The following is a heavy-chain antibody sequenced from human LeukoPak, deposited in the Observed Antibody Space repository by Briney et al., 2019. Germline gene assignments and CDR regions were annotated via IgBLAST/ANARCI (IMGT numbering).Heavy chain of an antibody. CDR3: ARALVAGVTLNALDI. V-gene: IGHV3-74*01. J-gene: IGHJ3*02. D-gene: IGHD2-15*01. CDR1: GFSFSSYW. CDR2: IQYDGSTT. Sequence: GGSLRLSCAASGFSFSSYWMHWVRQVPGKGLVWVARIQYDGSTTNYADSVKGRFTISRDNAKETLYVQMNSLRAEDTAGYYCARALVAGVTLNALDIWGQGTMVTVSS.